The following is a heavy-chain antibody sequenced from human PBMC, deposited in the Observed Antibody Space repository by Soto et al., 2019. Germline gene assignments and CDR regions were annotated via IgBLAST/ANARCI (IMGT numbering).Heavy chain of an antibody. V-gene: IGHV4-59*12. CDR1: GGSISSYY. CDR2: IYYSGST. Sequence: SETLSLTCTVSGGSISSYYWSWIRQPPGKGLEWIGYIYYSGSTNYNPSLKSRVTISVDTSKNQFSLKLSSVTAADTAVYYCARVGGLLGFGELHKKPFDYGGQETRVTVSS. D-gene: IGHD3-10*01. J-gene: IGHJ4*02. CDR3: ARVGGLLGFGELHKKPFDY.